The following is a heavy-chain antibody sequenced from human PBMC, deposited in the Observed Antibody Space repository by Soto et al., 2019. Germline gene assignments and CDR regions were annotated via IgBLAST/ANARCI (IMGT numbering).Heavy chain of an antibody. CDR1: GGSISSYGHY. J-gene: IGHJ6*02. CDR2: VYYSGST. CDR3: ASRTSRLATHYGLDV. Sequence: PSETLSLTCTVSGGSISSYGHYWGWIRQPPGKGLEWIGSVYYSGSTYYNPSLKSRVTVSADTSKKQFSLNLSSVTAADTAVYYCASRTSRLATHYGLDVWGQGTTVTVSS. D-gene: IGHD6-19*01. V-gene: IGHV4-39*01.